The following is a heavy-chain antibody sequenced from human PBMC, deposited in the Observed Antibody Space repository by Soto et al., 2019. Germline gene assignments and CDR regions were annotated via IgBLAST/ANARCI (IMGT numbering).Heavy chain of an antibody. D-gene: IGHD2-15*01. CDR1: GYTLTELS. V-gene: IGHV1-24*01. CDR3: ARDKPQSVVVATVGLCGPHDAFDI. J-gene: IGHJ3*02. Sequence: ASVKVSCKVSGYTLTELSMHWVRQAPGKGLEWMGGFDPEDGETIYAQKFQGRVTMTEDTSTDTAYMELSSLRSEDTAVYYCARDKPQSVVVATVGLCGPHDAFDIWGQGTMVTVS. CDR2: FDPEDGET.